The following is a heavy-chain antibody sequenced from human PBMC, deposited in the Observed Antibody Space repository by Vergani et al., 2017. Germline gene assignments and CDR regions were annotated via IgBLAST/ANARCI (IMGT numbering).Heavy chain of an antibody. J-gene: IGHJ4*02. CDR2: IYHSGST. CDR1: GYSISSGYY. V-gene: IGHV4-38-2*01. Sequence: QVQLQESGPGLVKPSETLSLTCAVSGYSISSGYYWGWIRQPPGKGLEWIGSIYHSGSTYYNPSLKSRVTISVDTSKNQLSLKLSSVTAADTAVYYCARPRLGIVGGGVDYWGQGTLVTVSS. CDR3: ARPRLGIVGGGVDY. D-gene: IGHD1-26*01.